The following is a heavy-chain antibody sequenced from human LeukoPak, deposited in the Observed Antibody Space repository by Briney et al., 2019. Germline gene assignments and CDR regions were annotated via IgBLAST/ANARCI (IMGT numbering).Heavy chain of an antibody. CDR1: GGTLSSYA. V-gene: IGHV1-69*05. Sequence: ASVKVSCKASGGTLSSYAISWVRQAPGQGLEWMGGIIPIFGTANYAQKFQGRVTITTDESTSTAYMELSSLRSEDTAVYYCARPTHYYGSGSYYSIWGQGTMVTVSS. D-gene: IGHD3-10*01. CDR2: IIPIFGTA. CDR3: ARPTHYYGSGSYYSI. J-gene: IGHJ3*02.